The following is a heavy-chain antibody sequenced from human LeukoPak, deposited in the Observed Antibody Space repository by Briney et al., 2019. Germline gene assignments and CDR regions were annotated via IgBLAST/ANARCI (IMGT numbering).Heavy chain of an antibody. V-gene: IGHV3-23*01. CDR3: AKRREDIVVVPAALDD. Sequence: PGGSLRHSCAASGFTFSSYAMSWVRQAPGKGLQWVSAISGSGGSTYYADSVKGRFTISRDNSKNTLYLQMNSLRAEDTAVYYCAKRREDIVVVPAALDDWGQGTLVTVSS. CDR2: ISGSGGST. D-gene: IGHD2-2*01. CDR1: GFTFSSYA. J-gene: IGHJ4*02.